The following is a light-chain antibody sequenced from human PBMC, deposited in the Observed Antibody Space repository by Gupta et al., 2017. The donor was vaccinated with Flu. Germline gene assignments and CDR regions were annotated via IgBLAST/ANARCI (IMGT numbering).Light chain of an antibody. CDR1: QVLLDSNGFNY. CDR3: MQGLKTPPT. Sequence: VIPGEPAAISCRSSQVLLDSNGFNYLDWYVQKSGQSPQLLIYWGSIRASGVPDRFSGSGSGTDFTLRINRVEAEDVGVYYCMQGLKTPPTFGPGTKVEIK. V-gene: IGKV2-28*01. CDR2: WGS. J-gene: IGKJ1*01.